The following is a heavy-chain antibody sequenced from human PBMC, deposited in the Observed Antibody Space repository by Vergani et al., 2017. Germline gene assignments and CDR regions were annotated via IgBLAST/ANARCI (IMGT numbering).Heavy chain of an antibody. V-gene: IGHV3-23*01. CDR3: AKANPRNSGYDYLYYYHAMDV. CDR2: ISGSGGST. J-gene: IGHJ6*02. Sequence: EVRLLESGGDLVQPGGSLRLSCAASGFTFNHYAMNWVRQAPGKGLEWVSGISGSGGSTYYAGSVKGGFTISRDSSKNTQYLQMNSLSAGDTAVYYCAKANPRNSGYDYLYYYHAMDVWGQGTTVTVSS. CDR1: GFTFNHYA. D-gene: IGHD5-12*01.